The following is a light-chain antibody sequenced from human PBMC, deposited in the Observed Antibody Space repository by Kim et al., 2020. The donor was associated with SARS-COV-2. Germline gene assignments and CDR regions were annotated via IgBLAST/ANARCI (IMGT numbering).Light chain of an antibody. CDR1: NIGSKS. J-gene: IGLJ3*02. V-gene: IGLV3-21*04. Sequence: SYELTQPPSVSVAPGKTARITCGGNNIGSKSVHWYQQKPGQAPVLVIYYDSDRPSGIPERFSGSNSGNTATLTISRVEAGDEADYYCQVWDSSSDHRGMFGGGTKLTVL. CDR3: QVWDSSSDHRGM. CDR2: YDS.